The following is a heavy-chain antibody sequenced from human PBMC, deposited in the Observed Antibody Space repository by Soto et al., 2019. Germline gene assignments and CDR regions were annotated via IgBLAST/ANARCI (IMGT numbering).Heavy chain of an antibody. CDR1: GGSISSYY. CDR3: ASRLRAAAAGSWAFDI. CDR2: IYYSGST. Sequence: SETLSLTCTVSGGSISSYYWSWIRQPPGKGLEWIGYIYYSGSTNYNPSLKSRVTISVDTSKNQFSLKLSSVTAADTAVYYCASRLRAAAAGSWAFDIWGQGTMVTVSS. J-gene: IGHJ3*02. D-gene: IGHD6-13*01. V-gene: IGHV4-59*08.